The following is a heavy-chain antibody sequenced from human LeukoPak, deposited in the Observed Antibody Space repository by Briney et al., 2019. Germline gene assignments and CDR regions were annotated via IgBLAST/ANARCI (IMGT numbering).Heavy chain of an antibody. V-gene: IGHV3-74*01. Sequence: GGSLRLSCAASGFTYSNYWMHWVRQAPGKGLVWVSRIKSDGSSTNYADSVKGRFTISRDNAKNSLCLQMNSLRAEDTAVYYCARDDYGDYYWGQGTLVTVSS. D-gene: IGHD4-17*01. J-gene: IGHJ4*02. CDR1: GFTYSNYW. CDR2: IKSDGSST. CDR3: ARDDYGDYY.